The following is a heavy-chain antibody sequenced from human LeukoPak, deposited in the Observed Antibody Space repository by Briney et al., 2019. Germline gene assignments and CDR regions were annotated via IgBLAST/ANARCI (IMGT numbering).Heavy chain of an antibody. Sequence: ETLSLTCTVSGGSISTYYWSWVRQPPGKGLEWVSSISSSSTYIYYADSVKGRFTISRDNAKNSLYLQMNSLRAEDTAVYYCARDRDSSGYYWDWGQGTLVTVSS. D-gene: IGHD3-22*01. V-gene: IGHV3-21*01. CDR3: ARDRDSSGYYWD. CDR1: GGSISTYY. J-gene: IGHJ4*02. CDR2: ISSSSTYI.